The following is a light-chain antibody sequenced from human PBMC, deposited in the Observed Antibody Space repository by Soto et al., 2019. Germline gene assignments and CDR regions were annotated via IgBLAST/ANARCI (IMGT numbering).Light chain of an antibody. V-gene: IGKV2-28*01. CDR1: QSLLHSNGYNY. CDR3: MQALQAPIT. Sequence: DIVMTQSPLSLPVTPGEPASISCRSSQSLLHSNGYNYLDWYLQKPGHSPQLLIYLGSNRASGVPDRFSGSGSGTDFTLSISTVEAGDVGVYYCMQALQAPITFGQGTRLEIK. J-gene: IGKJ5*01. CDR2: LGS.